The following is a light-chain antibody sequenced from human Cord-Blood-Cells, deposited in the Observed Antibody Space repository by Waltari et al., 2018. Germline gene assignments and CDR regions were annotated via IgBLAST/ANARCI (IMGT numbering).Light chain of an antibody. V-gene: IGLV3-21*04. J-gene: IGLJ1*01. CDR3: QVWDSSSDHYV. CDR1: NIGSKR. CDR2: YDS. Sequence: SYVLTQPPSVSVAPGKTARITCGGNNIGSKRVHWYQQKPGQAPGLVIYYDSDRPSGIPERFSGSNSGNMATLTISRVEAGDEADYYCQVWDSSSDHYVFGTGTKVTVL.